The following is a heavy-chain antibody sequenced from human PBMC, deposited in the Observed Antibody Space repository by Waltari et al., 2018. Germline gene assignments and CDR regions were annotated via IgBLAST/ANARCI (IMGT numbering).Heavy chain of an antibody. V-gene: IGHV3-7*01. J-gene: IGHJ3*02. CDR1: GFRTDW. CDR3: SKRLEI. Sequence: DVQPVESGGGLVQPGGSLRLPCEVSGFRTDWMDWVRKAPGKGLQWVANINEDGGEKYYLDSVKGRFTISRDNAKKLVYLEMNTLRAEDTATYYCSKRLEIWGRGTMVAVS. CDR2: INEDGGEK.